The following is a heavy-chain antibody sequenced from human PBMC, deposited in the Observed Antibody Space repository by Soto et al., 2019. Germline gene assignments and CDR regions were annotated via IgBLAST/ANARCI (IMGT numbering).Heavy chain of an antibody. J-gene: IGHJ5*02. CDR1: GGSISSYY. V-gene: IGHV4-59*01. Sequence: SETLSLTGTVSGGSISSYYWSWIRQPPGKGLEWIGYIYYSGSTNYDPSLKSRVTISVDTSKNQFSLKLSSVTAADTAVYYCARDLIFGRSSSWGQGTLVTVSS. D-gene: IGHD3-16*01. CDR3: ARDLIFGRSSS. CDR2: IYYSGST.